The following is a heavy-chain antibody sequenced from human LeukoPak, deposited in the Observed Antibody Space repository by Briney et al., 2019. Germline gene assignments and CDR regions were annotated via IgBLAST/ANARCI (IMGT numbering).Heavy chain of an antibody. CDR1: GGTFSSYA. J-gene: IGHJ4*02. D-gene: IGHD3-10*01. V-gene: IGHV1-69*04. Sequence: GASVKVSCKASGGTFSSYAISWVRQAPGQGLEWMGRIISILGIANYAQKFQGRVTITADKSTSTAYMELSSLRSEDTAVYYCARDHGSEGGLDYWGQGTLVTVSS. CDR2: IISILGIA. CDR3: ARDHGSEGGLDY.